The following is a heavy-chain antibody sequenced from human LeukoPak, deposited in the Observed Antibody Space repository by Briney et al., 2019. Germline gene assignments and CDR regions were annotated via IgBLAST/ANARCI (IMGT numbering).Heavy chain of an antibody. CDR2: ISGSDGST. CDR3: GRGHWGLDY. CDR1: GFTFSSYG. V-gene: IGHV3-23*01. Sequence: GGTLRLSCAASGFTFSSYGMSWVRQAPGKGLEWVSAISGSDGSTYYADSVKGRLTTSRDNAKSSLYLQMNSLRAEDTAVYYCGRGHWGLDYWGQGALVTVSS. J-gene: IGHJ4*02. D-gene: IGHD7-27*01.